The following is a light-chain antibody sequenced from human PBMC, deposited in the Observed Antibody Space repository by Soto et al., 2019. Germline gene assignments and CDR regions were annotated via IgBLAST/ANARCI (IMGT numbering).Light chain of an antibody. Sequence: QAALTQPASVSGSPGQSIPISCPGTSSDVGDYNYVSWYQQHPGKAPKLMLYDVSNRPSGISNRFSGSKSGNTASLTISGLQAEDEADYYCSSYTSSSTLFGTGTKLTVL. CDR1: SSDVGDYNY. V-gene: IGLV2-14*01. J-gene: IGLJ1*01. CDR2: DVS. CDR3: SSYTSSSTL.